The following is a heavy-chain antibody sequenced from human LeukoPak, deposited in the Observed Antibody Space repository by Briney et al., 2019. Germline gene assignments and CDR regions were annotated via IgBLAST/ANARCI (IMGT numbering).Heavy chain of an antibody. D-gene: IGHD1-1*01. CDR1: GFTFSDYD. CDR3: ARVAKERVGGVYYFDY. J-gene: IGHJ4*02. Sequence: GGSLRPSCAASGFTFSDYDMHWVRQATGRGLEWVSAIGTAGDTYYTGSVKGRFTISRENAKNSLYLQMNSLRAGDTAVYYCARVAKERVGGVYYFDYWGQGTLVTVSS. V-gene: IGHV3-13*01. CDR2: IGTAGDT.